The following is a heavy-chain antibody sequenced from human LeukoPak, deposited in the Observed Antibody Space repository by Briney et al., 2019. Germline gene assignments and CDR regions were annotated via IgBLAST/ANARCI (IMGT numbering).Heavy chain of an antibody. CDR2: TRYRSTWNT. D-gene: IGHD7-27*01. J-gene: IGHJ4*02. V-gene: IGHV6-1*01. CDR3: VRDFNWAFDY. Sequence: QTLSLTCAISGDSVSSKSVSWNWVRQSPSRGLEYLGRTRYRSTWNTFYSLSVQGRITINADTSRNQVSLRLNSVTPEDTALYYCVRDFNWAFDYWGQGTLVTVSS. CDR1: GDSVSSKSVS.